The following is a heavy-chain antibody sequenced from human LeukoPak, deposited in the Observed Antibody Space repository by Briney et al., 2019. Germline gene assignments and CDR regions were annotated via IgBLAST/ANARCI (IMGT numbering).Heavy chain of an antibody. CDR1: GFTFSSYW. CDR3: ARGGELLRPADY. D-gene: IGHD1-26*01. J-gene: IGHJ4*02. Sequence: GGSLRLSCAASGFTFSSYWMNWVRQAPGKGLEWVAIIKQDGSEKYYVDSVKGRFTISRDNAKNSLYLQMNNLRAEDTAVYYCARGGELLRPADYWGQGTLVTVSS. V-gene: IGHV3-7*01. CDR2: IKQDGSEK.